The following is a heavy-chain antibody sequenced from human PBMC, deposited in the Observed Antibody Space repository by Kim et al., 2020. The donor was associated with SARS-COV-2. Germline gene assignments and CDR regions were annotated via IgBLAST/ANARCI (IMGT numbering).Heavy chain of an antibody. D-gene: IGHD3-16*02. V-gene: IGHV4-34*01. Sequence: SETLSLTCAVYGGSFSGYYWSWIRQPPGKGLEWIGEINHSGSTNYNPSLKSRVTISVDTSKNQFSLKLSSVTAADTAVYYCARDPYYDYIWGSYPLKRGIDYWGQGTLVTVSS. J-gene: IGHJ4*02. CDR2: INHSGST. CDR3: ARDPYYDYIWGSYPLKRGIDY. CDR1: GGSFSGYY.